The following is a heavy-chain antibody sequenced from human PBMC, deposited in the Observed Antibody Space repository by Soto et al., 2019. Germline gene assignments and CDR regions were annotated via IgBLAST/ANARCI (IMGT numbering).Heavy chain of an antibody. CDR1: GGSISSYY. CDR2: IYYSGST. Sequence: QVQLQESGPGLVKPSETLCLTCTVSGGSISSYYWSWIRQPPGKGLEWIGYIYYSGSTNYNPALKSRVTISVDTSKNQFSLKLSAVTAADTAVHYCARQRKTKFDLWGRGTLVTVSS. V-gene: IGHV4-59*01. CDR3: ARQRKTKFDL. J-gene: IGHJ2*01.